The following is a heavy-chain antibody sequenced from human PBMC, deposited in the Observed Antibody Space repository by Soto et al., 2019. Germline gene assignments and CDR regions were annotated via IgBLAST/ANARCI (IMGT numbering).Heavy chain of an antibody. CDR2: INPNSGGT. CDR1: GYTFTGYY. Sequence: ASVKVSCKAAGYTFTGYYMHWVRQAPGQGLEWMGWINPNSGGTNYAQKFQGRVTMTRDTSISTAYMELSRLRSDDTAVYYCGRVDYGGKYDAFDIWGQGTMVTV. J-gene: IGHJ3*02. V-gene: IGHV1-2*02. CDR3: GRVDYGGKYDAFDI. D-gene: IGHD4-17*01.